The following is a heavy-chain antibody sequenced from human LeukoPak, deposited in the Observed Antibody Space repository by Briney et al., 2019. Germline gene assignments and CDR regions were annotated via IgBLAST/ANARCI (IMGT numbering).Heavy chain of an antibody. V-gene: IGHV1-24*01. D-gene: IGHD6-13*01. J-gene: IGHJ3*02. CDR2: FDPEDGET. CDR3: ARGYLGSSWYNRAFDI. Sequence: ASVKVSCKVSGYTLTELSMHWVRQAPGKGLEWMGGFDPEDGETIYAQKFQGRVTMTEDTSTDTAYMELSSLRSEDTAVYYCARGYLGSSWYNRAFDIWGQGTMVTVSS. CDR1: GYTLTELS.